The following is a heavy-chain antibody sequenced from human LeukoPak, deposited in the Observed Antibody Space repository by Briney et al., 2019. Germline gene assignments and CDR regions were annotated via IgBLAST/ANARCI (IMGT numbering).Heavy chain of an antibody. V-gene: IGHV4-39*01. CDR2: IYYSGST. Sequence: PSETLSLTCTVSGGSISSSSYYWGWIRQPPGKGLEWIGSIYYSGSTYYNPSLKSRVTISVDTSKNQFSLKLSSVTAADTAVYYCARTSRIFGVVMTSEGWFDPWGQGTLVTVSS. J-gene: IGHJ5*02. D-gene: IGHD3-3*01. CDR1: GGSISSSSYY. CDR3: ARTSRIFGVVMTSEGWFDP.